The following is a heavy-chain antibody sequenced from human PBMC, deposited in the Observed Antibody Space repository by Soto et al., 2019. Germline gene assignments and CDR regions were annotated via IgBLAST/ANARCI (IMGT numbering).Heavy chain of an antibody. CDR1: GYTFTSYY. CDR3: ARDITTGTTSQVDY. J-gene: IGHJ4*02. CDR2: INPSGGST. Sequence: ASVKVSCKASGYTFTSYYMQWVRQAPGQGLEWMGIINPSGGSTSYAQKFQGRVTMTRDTSTSTVYMELSSLRSEDTAVYYCARDITTGTTSQVDYWGQGTLVTAPQ. V-gene: IGHV1-46*01. D-gene: IGHD1-1*01.